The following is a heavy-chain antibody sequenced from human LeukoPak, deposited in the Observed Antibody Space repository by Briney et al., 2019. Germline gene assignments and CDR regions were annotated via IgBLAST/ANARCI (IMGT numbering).Heavy chain of an antibody. CDR1: CDNITSYG. CDR3: ARIGAGMSSARAFDI. J-gene: IGHJ3*02. V-gene: IGHV1-18*04. CDR2: LSAFSSNT. Sequence: GASAKVFCKAACDNITSYGISWGRQAPGQGLEGMGWLSAFSSNTHCAQKVQGRVTLPTDTSTTTAYMELRGLRSDDTALDYGARIGAGMSSARAFDIWGQGTMVTVSS. D-gene: IGHD6-19*01.